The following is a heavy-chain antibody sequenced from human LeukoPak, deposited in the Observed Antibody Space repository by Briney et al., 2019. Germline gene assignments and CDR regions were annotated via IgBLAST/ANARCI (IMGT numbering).Heavy chain of an antibody. V-gene: IGHV3-21*01. J-gene: IGHJ6*03. D-gene: IGHD6-13*01. CDR1: GFTFSSYS. Sequence: GGSLRLSCAASGFTFSSYSMNWVRQAPGKGLEWVSSISSSSSYIYYADSVKGRFTISRDNAKNSLYLQMNSLRAEDTAVYYCARVGGSSSSWLYTAYYYYYYYMDVWGKGTTVTVSS. CDR3: ARVGGSSSSWLYTAYYYYYYYMDV. CDR2: ISSSSSYI.